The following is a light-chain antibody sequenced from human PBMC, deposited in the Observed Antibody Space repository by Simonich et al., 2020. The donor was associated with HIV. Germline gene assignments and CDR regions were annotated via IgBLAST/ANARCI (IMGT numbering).Light chain of an antibody. Sequence: QSVLTQPPSVSGAPGQRVTISCTGSSSNIGAGYDVHWYQQLPGTAPKLLIYGNGNRPSGVPDRFSGSKSGTSASLAITGLQVDDEADYYCQSSDSSLSGSVFGGGTKLTVL. CDR3: QSSDSSLSGSV. J-gene: IGLJ3*02. CDR1: SSNIGAGYD. CDR2: GNG. V-gene: IGLV1-40*01.